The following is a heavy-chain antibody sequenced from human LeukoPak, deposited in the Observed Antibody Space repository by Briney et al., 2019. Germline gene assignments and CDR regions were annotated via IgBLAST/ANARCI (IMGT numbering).Heavy chain of an antibody. CDR2: ISAYNGNT. CDR1: GYTFTSYG. D-gene: IGHD3-22*01. J-gene: IGHJ6*03. CDR3: ARSLGYYDSSGCYLNYYYYYYMDV. Sequence: GGSVKVSCKASGYTFTSYGISWVRQAPGQGLEWMGWISAYNGNTNYAQKLQGRVTMTTDTSTSTAYMELRSLRSDDTAVYYCARSLGYYDSSGCYLNYYYYYYMDVWGKGTMVTVSS. V-gene: IGHV1-18*01.